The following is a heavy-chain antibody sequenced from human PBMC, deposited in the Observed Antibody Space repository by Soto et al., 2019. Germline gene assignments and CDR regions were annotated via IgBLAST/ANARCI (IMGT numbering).Heavy chain of an antibody. Sequence: PVGSLRLSCAASGFTFSSNAMSWIRQAPGKGLEWVSYISSSGSTIYYADSVKGRFTISRDNAKNSLYLQMNSLRAEDTAVYYCASGLYYSNYYYYGMDVWGQGTTVTVSS. D-gene: IGHD4-4*01. CDR2: ISSSGSTI. J-gene: IGHJ6*02. CDR1: GFTFSSNA. V-gene: IGHV3-11*01. CDR3: ASGLYYSNYYYYGMDV.